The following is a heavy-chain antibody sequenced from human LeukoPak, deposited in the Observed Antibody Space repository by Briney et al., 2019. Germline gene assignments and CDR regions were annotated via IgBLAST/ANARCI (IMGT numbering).Heavy chain of an antibody. J-gene: IGHJ3*01. CDR3: AKARIAAAGTGAFDV. CDR2: FSVTDGSA. D-gene: IGHD6-13*01. CDR1: GFTFSSYA. V-gene: IGHV3-23*01. Sequence: GGSLRLSCAASGFTFSSYAMTWVRQAPGKGLEWVSAFSVTDGSAQYAESVKGRFTISRDNSKNRLYLQMTSLRAEDTAVYYCAKARIAAAGTGAFDVWGQGTMVTVSS.